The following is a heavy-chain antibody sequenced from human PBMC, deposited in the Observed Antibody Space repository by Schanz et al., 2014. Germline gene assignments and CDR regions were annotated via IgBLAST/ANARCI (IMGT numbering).Heavy chain of an antibody. CDR1: GFTFSDYY. Sequence: QVQLVESGGGLGKPGGSLRLSCTASGFTFSDYYMTWIRQAPGKGLEWVSYVSSNNIYTKYADSVKGRFTISRDNSKNTLYLQMNSLRAEDTAVYYCAKDKRGRSSWFFDYWGQGTLVTVSS. J-gene: IGHJ4*02. CDR2: VSSNNIYT. V-gene: IGHV3-11*06. CDR3: AKDKRGRSSWFFDY. D-gene: IGHD6-13*01.